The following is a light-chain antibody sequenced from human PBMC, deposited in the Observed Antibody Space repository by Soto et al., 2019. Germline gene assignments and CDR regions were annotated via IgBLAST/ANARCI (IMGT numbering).Light chain of an antibody. Sequence: EIVFTQSPATLSFSPGERATLSCRASQRISSSLAWYQQKPGQAPRLLIYDTSTRATGFPARFSGSGSGTDFTLTIGSLEPEDFGVYYCQQRSEWPRTFGQGTKVDIK. CDR3: QQRSEWPRT. J-gene: IGKJ1*01. V-gene: IGKV3-11*01. CDR2: DTS. CDR1: QRISSS.